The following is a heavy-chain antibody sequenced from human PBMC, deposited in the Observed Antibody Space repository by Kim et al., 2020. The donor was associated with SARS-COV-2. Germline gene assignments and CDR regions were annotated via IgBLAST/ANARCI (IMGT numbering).Heavy chain of an antibody. CDR2: IKQDGSEK. J-gene: IGHJ4*02. CDR3: ARDLGYSGSYYDSEGFFDY. CDR1: GFTFSSYW. V-gene: IGHV3-7*03. Sequence: GGSLRLSCAASGFTFSSYWMSWVRQAPGKGLEWVANIKQDGSEKYYVDSVKGRFTISRDNAKNSLYLQMNSLRAEDTAVYYCARDLGYSGSYYDSEGFFDYWGQGTLVTVSS. D-gene: IGHD1-26*01.